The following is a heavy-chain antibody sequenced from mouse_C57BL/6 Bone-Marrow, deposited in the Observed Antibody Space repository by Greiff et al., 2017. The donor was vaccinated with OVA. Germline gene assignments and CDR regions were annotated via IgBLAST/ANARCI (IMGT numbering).Heavy chain of an antibody. J-gene: IGHJ3*01. CDR3: AREAYGKASFAY. D-gene: IGHD1-1*01. Sequence: VQLKQSGPELVKPGASVKMSCKASGYTFTDYNMHWVKQSHGKSLEWIGYINPNNGGTSYNQKFKGKATLTVNKSSSTAYMELRSLTSEDSAVYYCAREAYGKASFAYWGQGTLVTVSA. CDR2: INPNNGGT. CDR1: GYTFTDYN. V-gene: IGHV1-22*01.